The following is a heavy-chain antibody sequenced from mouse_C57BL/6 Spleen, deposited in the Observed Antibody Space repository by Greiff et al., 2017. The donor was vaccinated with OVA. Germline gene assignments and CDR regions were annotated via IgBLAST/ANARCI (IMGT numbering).Heavy chain of an antibody. D-gene: IGHD1-1*01. V-gene: IGHV5-9-1*02. Sequence: EVMLVESGEGLVKPGGSLKLSCAASGFTFSSYAMSWVRQTPEKRLEWVAYISSGGDYIYYADTVKGRFTISRDNARNTLYLQMSSLKSEDTAMYYCTRDDYGSSSWYFDVWGTGTTVTVSS. J-gene: IGHJ1*03. CDR3: TRDDYGSSSWYFDV. CDR1: GFTFSSYA. CDR2: ISSGGDYI.